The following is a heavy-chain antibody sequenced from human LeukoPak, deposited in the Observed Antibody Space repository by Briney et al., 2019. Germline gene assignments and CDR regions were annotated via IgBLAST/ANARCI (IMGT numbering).Heavy chain of an antibody. CDR1: GYTFTSYY. CDR2: ISGYNAKT. J-gene: IGHJ4*02. D-gene: IGHD3-22*01. V-gene: IGHV1-18*04. Sequence: ASVKVSCKTSGYTFTSYYVSWVRQAPGQGLEWMGWISGYNAKTKYVQKFQGRITMTIDTSTTTAYMELRSLTSDDTAVYYCARVRDYYASSDYSDYWGQGTLVTVSS. CDR3: ARVRDYYASSDYSDY.